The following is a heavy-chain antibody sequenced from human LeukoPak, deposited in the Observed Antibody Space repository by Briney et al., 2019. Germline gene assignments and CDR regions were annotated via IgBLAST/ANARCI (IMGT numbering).Heavy chain of an antibody. CDR2: ISGYNGKT. D-gene: IGHD2-15*01. CDR1: GYTFTNYG. CDR3: ARDEKKYCSGGTCPAYFDY. V-gene: IGHV1-18*01. J-gene: IGHJ4*02. Sequence: GASVKVSCKASGYTFTNYGISWVRQAPGQGLEWMSWISGYNGKTNYALKLRGRVTMTTDTSTSTAYMELRSLRADDTVVYYCARDEKKYCSGGTCPAYFDYWGQGTLVTVSS.